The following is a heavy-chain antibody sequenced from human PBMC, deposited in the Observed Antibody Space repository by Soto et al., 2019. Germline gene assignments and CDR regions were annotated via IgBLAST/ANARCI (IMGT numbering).Heavy chain of an antibody. D-gene: IGHD6-19*01. Sequence: SIKVSCKASGSTLTSSAVQWVRQARGQRLEWIGWIVVGSGNTNYAQKFQERVTITRDMSTSTAYMELSSLRSEDTAVYYCAAGYSSGWYVVAFDIWGQGTMVTVSS. CDR1: GSTLTSSA. CDR2: IVVGSGNT. V-gene: IGHV1-58*01. CDR3: AAGYSSGWYVVAFDI. J-gene: IGHJ3*02.